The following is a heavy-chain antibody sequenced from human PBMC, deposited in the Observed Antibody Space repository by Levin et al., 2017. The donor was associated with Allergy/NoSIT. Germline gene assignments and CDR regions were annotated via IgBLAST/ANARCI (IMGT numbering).Heavy chain of an antibody. CDR2: ISSSSSTI. CDR3: ARDEVVRGVISCTFDY. Sequence: GGSLRLSCAASGFTFSSYSMNWVRQAPGKGLEWVSYISSSSSTIYYADSVKGRFTISRDNAKNSLYLQMNSLRDEDTAVYYCARDEVVRGVISCTFDYWGQGTLVTVSS. J-gene: IGHJ4*02. CDR1: GFTFSSYS. D-gene: IGHD3-10*01. V-gene: IGHV3-48*02.